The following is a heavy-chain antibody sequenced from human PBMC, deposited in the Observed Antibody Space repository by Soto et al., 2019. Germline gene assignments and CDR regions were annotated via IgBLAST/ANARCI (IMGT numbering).Heavy chain of an antibody. D-gene: IGHD1-26*01. V-gene: IGHV1-2*02. CDR2: INTKTGGT. Sequence: QVHLVQSGAEVKKPGASVKVSCKASGYSFTDYYMHWVRQAPGQGLEWMGWINTKTGGTNYAQRVQGRVTMTGDTSINTAYMELSRLRSDDTAVYYCARVRPTGGFDPWGQGTVVTGSS. CDR3: ARVRPTGGFDP. J-gene: IGHJ5*02. CDR1: GYSFTDYY.